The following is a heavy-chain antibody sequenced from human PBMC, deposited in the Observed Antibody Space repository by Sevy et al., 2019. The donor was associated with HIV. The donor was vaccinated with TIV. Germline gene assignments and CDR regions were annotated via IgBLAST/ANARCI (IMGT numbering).Heavy chain of an antibody. CDR1: GYSFTHYW. CDR2: IYPGDSNT. Sequence: ESLKISCKGSGYSFTHYWIGWVRQMPGKGLGWVGIIYPGDSNTRYSPSFQGQVTISAGKSIITAYPPWSSLKASATARYYRARSSTSCWADAFDIWGQGTMVTVSS. J-gene: IGHJ3*02. D-gene: IGHD2-2*01. V-gene: IGHV5-51*06. CDR3: ARSSTSCWADAFDI.